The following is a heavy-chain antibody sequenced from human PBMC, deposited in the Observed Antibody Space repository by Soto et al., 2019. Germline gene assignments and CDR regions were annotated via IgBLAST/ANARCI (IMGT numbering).Heavy chain of an antibody. V-gene: IGHV3-23*01. CDR3: AKDPHYDFWNGYLDY. J-gene: IGHJ4*02. CDR2: ISGSGGST. CDR1: GFTFSSYA. Sequence: GGSLRLSCAASGFTFSSYAMSWVRQAPGKGLEWVSAISGSGGSTYYADSVKGRFTISRDNSKNTLYLQMNSLRAEDTAVYYCAKDPHYDFWNGYLDYWGQGTLVTVSS. D-gene: IGHD3-3*01.